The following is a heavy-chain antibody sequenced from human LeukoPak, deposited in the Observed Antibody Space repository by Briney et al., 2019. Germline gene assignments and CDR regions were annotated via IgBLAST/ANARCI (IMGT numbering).Heavy chain of an antibody. J-gene: IGHJ6*03. CDR1: GFTFSDYY. CDR3: ARARGIMVRGVQVGDYCLDV. Sequence: PGGSLRLSCAASGFTFSDYYMSWSRHAPGKGLEWVSYISTSGSTIYYADSVKGRFTISRDNAKNSLYLQMNSLRAEDTAVYYCARARGIMVRGVQVGDYCLDVCGKGTTVTVSS. D-gene: IGHD3-10*01. V-gene: IGHV3-11*01. CDR2: ISTSGSTI.